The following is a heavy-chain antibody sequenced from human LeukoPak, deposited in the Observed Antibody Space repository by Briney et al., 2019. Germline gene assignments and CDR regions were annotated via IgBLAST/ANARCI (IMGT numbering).Heavy chain of an antibody. D-gene: IGHD3-16*01. CDR1: GYTFTSYY. CDR3: ASTSSRSLKFYDYVWGSSHNPYYYYYYGMDV. J-gene: IGHJ6*02. Sequence: ASVKVSCKASGYTFTSYYMHWVRQAPGQGLEWMGIINPSGGSTSYAQKFQGRVTMTRNTSISTAYMELSSLRSEDTAVYYCASTSSRSLKFYDYVWGSSHNPYYYYYYGMDVWGQGTTVTVSS. CDR2: INPSGGST. V-gene: IGHV1-46*03.